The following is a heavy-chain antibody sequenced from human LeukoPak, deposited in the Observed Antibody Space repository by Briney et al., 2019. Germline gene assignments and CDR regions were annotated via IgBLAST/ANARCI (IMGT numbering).Heavy chain of an antibody. CDR1: GGSISSYY. V-gene: IGHV4-59*01. D-gene: IGHD5-18*01. CDR2: IYYSGST. J-gene: IGHJ5*02. Sequence: SETLSLTCTVSGGSISSYYWSWIRQPPGKGLGWVGYIYYSGSTNYNPSLKSRATISVDTSKNQFSLKLSSVTAADTAVHYCARDIGTPRDGYSSWFDPWGQGTLVTVSS. CDR3: ARDIGTPRDGYSSWFDP.